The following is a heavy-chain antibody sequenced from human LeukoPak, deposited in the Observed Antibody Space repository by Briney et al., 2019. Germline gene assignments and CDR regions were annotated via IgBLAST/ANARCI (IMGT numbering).Heavy chain of an antibody. CDR3: ARATRGGVGASSY. V-gene: IGHV3-11*01. J-gene: IGHJ4*02. CDR2: INSSGSIT. CDR1: GFIFSDYY. Sequence: GGSLRLSCRASGFIFSDYYLSWIRQTPGKGLEWLSYINSSGSITDYADSVMGRFTISRDNAKNSVYLQMTSLRTEDTAVYYCARATRGGVGASSYWGQGTLVTVST. D-gene: IGHD1-26*01.